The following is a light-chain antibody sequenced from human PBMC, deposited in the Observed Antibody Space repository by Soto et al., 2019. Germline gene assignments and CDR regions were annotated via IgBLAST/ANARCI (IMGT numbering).Light chain of an antibody. CDR2: DVS. CDR1: SNDVGRFNY. J-gene: IGLJ3*02. CDR3: CSYATTYTSVV. Sequence: SVLTQPRSVSGSPGQSVTISCAGTSNDVGRFNYVSWYQQHPGKAPKVMIYDVSKRPSGVPDRFSGSKSGNTASLTISGLQAEDEADYYCCSYATTYTSVVFGGGTKLTVL. V-gene: IGLV2-11*01.